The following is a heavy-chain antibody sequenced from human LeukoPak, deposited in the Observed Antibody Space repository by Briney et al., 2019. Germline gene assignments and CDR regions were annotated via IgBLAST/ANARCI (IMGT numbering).Heavy chain of an antibody. CDR2: ISGSGGST. CDR3: ASGTMIGGGYYYYGMDV. V-gene: IGHV3-23*01. J-gene: IGHJ6*02. D-gene: IGHD3-22*01. Sequence: PGGSLRLSCAASGFTFSSYAMSWVRQAPGKGLEWVSAISGSGGSTYYADSVKGRFTISRDNSKNTLYLQMNSLRAEDTALYYCASGTMIGGGYYYYGMDVWGQGTTVTVSS. CDR1: GFTFSSYA.